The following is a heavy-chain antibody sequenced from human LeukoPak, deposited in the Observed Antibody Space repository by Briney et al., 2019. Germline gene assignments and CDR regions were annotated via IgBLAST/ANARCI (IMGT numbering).Heavy chain of an antibody. CDR2: INSDGSST. J-gene: IGHJ3*02. D-gene: IGHD6-19*01. V-gene: IGHV3-74*01. CDR3: ARDHYSSGWYHAFDI. Sequence: PGGSLRLSCAASGFTFSRYWMHWVRQAPGKGLVWVSRINSDGSSTTYADSVKGRFTISRDNAKNTLYLQMNSLRAEDTAVYYCARDHYSSGWYHAFDIWGQGTMVTVSS. CDR1: GFTFSRYW.